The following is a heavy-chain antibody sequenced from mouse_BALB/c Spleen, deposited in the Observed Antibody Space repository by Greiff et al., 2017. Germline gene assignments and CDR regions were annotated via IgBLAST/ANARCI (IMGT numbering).Heavy chain of an antibody. Sequence: EVQLQQSGAELVRPGALVKLSCKASGFNITDYYMHWVKQRPEQGLEWIGWIDPENGNTIYDPKFQGKASITADTSSNTAYLQLSSLTSEDTAVYDCARGGASDGAMDYWGQGTSVTVSS. D-gene: IGHD6-1*01. CDR3: ARGGASDGAMDY. CDR1: GFNITDYY. V-gene: IGHV14-1*02. CDR2: IDPENGNT. J-gene: IGHJ4*01.